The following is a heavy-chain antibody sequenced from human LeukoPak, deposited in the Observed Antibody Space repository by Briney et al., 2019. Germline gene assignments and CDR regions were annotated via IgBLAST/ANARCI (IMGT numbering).Heavy chain of an antibody. CDR2: IYSGGST. CDR1: GFTFSSNY. D-gene: IGHD3-22*01. J-gene: IGHJ3*02. CDR3: ARYAMIVVATDDAFDI. V-gene: IGHV3-53*01. Sequence: PGGSLRLSCAASGFTFSSNYMSRVRQAPGKGLEWVSVIYSGGSTYYADSVKGRFTISRDNSKNTLYLQMNSLRAEDTAVYYCARYAMIVVATDDAFDIWGQGTMVTVSS.